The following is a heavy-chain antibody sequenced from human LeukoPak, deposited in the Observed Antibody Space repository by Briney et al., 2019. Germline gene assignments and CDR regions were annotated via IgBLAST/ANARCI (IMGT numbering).Heavy chain of an antibody. CDR3: ARNIWFGESADAFDI. V-gene: IGHV1-2*02. CDR1: GGTFSSYA. J-gene: IGHJ3*02. D-gene: IGHD3-10*01. Sequence: ASVKVSCKASGGTFSSYAISWVRQAPGQGLEWMGWINPNSGGTNYAQKFQGRVTMTRDKSIRTAYMSRLTSDDTAVYYCARNIWFGESADAFDIWGQGTMVTVSS. CDR2: INPNSGGT.